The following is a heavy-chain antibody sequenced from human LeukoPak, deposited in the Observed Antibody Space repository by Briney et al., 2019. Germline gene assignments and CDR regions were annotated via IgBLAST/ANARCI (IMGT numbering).Heavy chain of an antibody. J-gene: IGHJ4*02. V-gene: IGHV3-23*01. D-gene: IGHD4-17*01. CDR2: TTGSGGST. Sequence: GGSLRLSCATSGFIFTNYAMYWVRQAPGKGLEWVSATTGSGGSTFYADSVKGRFTISKDNSKNTLHLQMDNLRAEDTAVYYCARAEGADYGASPASYWGQGSLVAVSS. CDR3: ARAEGADYGASPASY. CDR1: GFIFTNYA.